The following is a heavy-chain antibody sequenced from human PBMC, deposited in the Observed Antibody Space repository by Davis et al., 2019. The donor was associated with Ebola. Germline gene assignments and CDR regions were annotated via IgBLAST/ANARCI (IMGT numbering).Heavy chain of an antibody. Sequence: AASVKVSCKASGGTFSSYAISWVRQAPGQGLEWMGGIIPIFGTANYAQKFQGRVTMTRNTSISTAYMELSSLRSEDTAVYYCARALAGIYYYGMDVWGKGTTVTVSS. CDR1: GGTFSSYA. D-gene: IGHD6-13*01. CDR2: IIPIFGTA. CDR3: ARALAGIYYYGMDV. J-gene: IGHJ6*04. V-gene: IGHV1-69*05.